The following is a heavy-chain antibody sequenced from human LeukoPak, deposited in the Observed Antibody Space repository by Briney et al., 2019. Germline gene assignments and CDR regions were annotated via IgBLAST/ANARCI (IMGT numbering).Heavy chain of an antibody. CDR1: SGSISDSAYF. CDR2: IYYSGST. Sequence: PSETLSLTCTVSSGSISDSAYFWDWIRQPPGKGLEWIGSIYYSGSTYYNPSLKSRVTISIDTSKNQFSLKLSSVTAADTAVYYCATETSYWLFDYWGQGALVTVSS. J-gene: IGHJ4*02. D-gene: IGHD2-8*02. V-gene: IGHV4-39*07. CDR3: ATETSYWLFDY.